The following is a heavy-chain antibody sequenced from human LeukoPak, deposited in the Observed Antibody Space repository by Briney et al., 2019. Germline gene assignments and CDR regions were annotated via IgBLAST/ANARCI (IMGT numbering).Heavy chain of an antibody. CDR1: GYTFTSYY. Sequence: ASVNVSFKSSGYTFTSYYMHWLRQPPGQGLAWMGLINPSGGSTSYPQKFQGRVIMDRDMSTSTVSMELSSLRFEDTAVYYCARVEMATMVHYWGEGTVVSVS. CDR2: INPSGGST. J-gene: IGHJ4*02. V-gene: IGHV1-46*01. CDR3: ARVEMATMVHY. D-gene: IGHD5-24*01.